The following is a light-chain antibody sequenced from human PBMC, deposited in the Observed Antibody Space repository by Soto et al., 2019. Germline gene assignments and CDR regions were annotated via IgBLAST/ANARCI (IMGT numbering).Light chain of an antibody. CDR2: DVS. Sequence: QSALTQPRSVSGSPGQSVGISCTGTSSDVGGYNYVSWYQQHPGKAPKLMIYDVSERPSGVPDRFSGSKSGNTASLTISGLQAEDEADYYCCSYAGSYIPYVFGTGTKVTVL. V-gene: IGLV2-11*01. CDR3: CSYAGSYIPYV. CDR1: SSDVGGYNY. J-gene: IGLJ1*01.